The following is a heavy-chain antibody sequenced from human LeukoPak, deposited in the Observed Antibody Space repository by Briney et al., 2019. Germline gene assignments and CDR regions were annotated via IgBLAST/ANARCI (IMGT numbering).Heavy chain of an antibody. CDR2: ISGSGGST. Sequence: PGGSLRLSCAASGFTFTNYAMSWVRQAPGKGLERVSAISGSGGSTYYADSVKGRFTISRDNSKNTLYLQMNSLRAEDTAVYYCARDRSVVGAKEFDPWGQGTLVTVSS. CDR3: ARDRSVVGAKEFDP. CDR1: GFTFTNYA. V-gene: IGHV3-23*01. J-gene: IGHJ5*02. D-gene: IGHD1-26*01.